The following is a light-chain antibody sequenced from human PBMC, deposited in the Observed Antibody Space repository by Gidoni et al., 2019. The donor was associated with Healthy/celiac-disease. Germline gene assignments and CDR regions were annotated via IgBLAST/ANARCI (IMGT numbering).Light chain of an antibody. V-gene: IGKV3-11*01. CDR3: QQRSNWPT. Sequence: IVLTQSPATLSLSPGERATLSCRASQSVSSYLAWYQQKPGQAPRLLISDASNRATGIPARFSGSGSGTDFTLTIISLEPEDFAVYYCQQRSNWPTFGPGTKVDIK. CDR1: QSVSSY. J-gene: IGKJ3*01. CDR2: DAS.